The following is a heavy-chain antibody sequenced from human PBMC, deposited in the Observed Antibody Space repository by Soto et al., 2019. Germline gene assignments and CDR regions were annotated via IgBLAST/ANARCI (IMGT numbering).Heavy chain of an antibody. Sequence: EVLLLESGGGLVRSGGSLSLTCATSGFTFSAYTFSWVRQAPGAGLEWVSAIIQSGETFYADSVKGRFSISRDDSNNMLYLQMHSLGADDTAVYYCAKDRQPDGLWPFDHWGQGALVTVSS. V-gene: IGHV3-23*01. D-gene: IGHD2-2*01. CDR1: GFTFSAYT. J-gene: IGHJ4*02. CDR3: AKDRQPDGLWPFDH. CDR2: IIQSGET.